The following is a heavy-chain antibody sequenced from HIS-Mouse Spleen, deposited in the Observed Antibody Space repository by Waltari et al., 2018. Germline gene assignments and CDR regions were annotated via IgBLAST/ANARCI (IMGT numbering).Heavy chain of an antibody. CDR1: GGSSSSSSYY. D-gene: IGHD6-13*01. CDR2: IYYSART. Sequence: QLQLQESGPGLVKPSETLSLTCTVSGGSSSSSSYYWGWIRQPPGKGLEWIGSIYYSARTYYNPSLKSRVTISVDTSKNQFSLKLSSVTAADTAVYYCAREIPYSSSWYDWYFDLWGRGTLVTVSS. CDR3: AREIPYSSSWYDWYFDL. J-gene: IGHJ2*01. V-gene: IGHV4-39*07.